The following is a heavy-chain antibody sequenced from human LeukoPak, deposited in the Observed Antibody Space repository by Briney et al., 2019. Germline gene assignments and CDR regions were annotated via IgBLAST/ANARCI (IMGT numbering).Heavy chain of an antibody. Sequence: SETLSLTCAVYGGSFSGYYWSWIRQPPGKGLEWIGEINHSGSTNYNPSLKSRVTISVDTSKNQFSLKLSSVTAADTAVYYCASSPYSGYDYSWGYWGQGTLVTVSS. CDR1: GGSFSGYY. J-gene: IGHJ4*02. D-gene: IGHD5-12*01. V-gene: IGHV4-34*01. CDR2: INHSGST. CDR3: ASSPYSGYDYSWGY.